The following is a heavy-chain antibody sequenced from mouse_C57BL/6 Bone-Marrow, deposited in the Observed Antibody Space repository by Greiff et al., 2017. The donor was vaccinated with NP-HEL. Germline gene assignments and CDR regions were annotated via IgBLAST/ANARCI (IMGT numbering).Heavy chain of an antibody. CDR3: ARLLQYFDV. J-gene: IGHJ1*03. CDR1: GFTFSDYY. V-gene: IGHV5-16*01. CDR2: INYDGSST. Sequence: EVKVVESEGGLVQPGSSMKLSCTASGFTFSDYYMAWVRQVPEKGLEWVANINYDGSSTYYLDSLKSRFIISRDNAKNILYLQMSSLKSEDTATYYCARLLQYFDVWGTGTTVTVSS.